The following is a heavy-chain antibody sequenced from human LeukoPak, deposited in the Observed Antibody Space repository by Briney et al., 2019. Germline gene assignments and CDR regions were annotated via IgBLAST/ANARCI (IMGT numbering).Heavy chain of an antibody. CDR3: ARDHPPIYYFDY. CDR2: INPSGGST. CDR1: GYTFTSYG. D-gene: IGHD3-9*01. V-gene: IGHV1-46*01. J-gene: IGHJ4*02. Sequence: ASVKVSCKASGYTFTSYGISWVRQAPGQGLEWMGIINPSGGSTSYAQKFQGRVTMTRDMSTSTVYMELSSLRSEDTAVYYCARDHPPIYYFDYWGQGTLVTVSS.